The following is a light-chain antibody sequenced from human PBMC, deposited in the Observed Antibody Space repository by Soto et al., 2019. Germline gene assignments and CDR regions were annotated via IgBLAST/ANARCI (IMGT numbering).Light chain of an antibody. CDR2: EVS. CDR1: SSDVGGYNY. V-gene: IGLV2-14*01. Sequence: QSALTQPASVSGSPGQSITISCTGTSSDVGGYNYVSWYQHNPGKAPKLIIYEVSNRPSGVSSRFSGSKSGNTASLTISGLQAEDEADYYCSSYVKGNTVVFGGGTKLTVL. J-gene: IGLJ2*01. CDR3: SSYVKGNTVV.